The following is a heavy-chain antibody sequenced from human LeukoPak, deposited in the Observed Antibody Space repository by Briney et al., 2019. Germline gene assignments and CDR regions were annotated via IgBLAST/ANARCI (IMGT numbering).Heavy chain of an antibody. J-gene: IGHJ4*02. D-gene: IGHD1-14*01. V-gene: IGHV3-30-3*01. CDR3: ARGTGTTTTSTTDY. CDR1: GFTFSSYA. Sequence: SXRLSCAASGFTFSSYAMHWVRQAPGKGLEWVAVISYDGSNKYYADSVKGRFTISRDNSKNTLYLQMNSLRAEDTAVYYCARGTGTTTTSTTDYWGQGTLVTVSS. CDR2: ISYDGSNK.